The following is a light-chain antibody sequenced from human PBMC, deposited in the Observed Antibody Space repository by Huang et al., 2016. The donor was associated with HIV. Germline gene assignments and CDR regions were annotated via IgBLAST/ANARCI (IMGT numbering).Light chain of an antibody. CDR2: EVS. CDR3: MQSKQLPPT. V-gene: IGKV2D-29*01. CDR1: QSLLSSDGKTN. Sequence: EIVMTQSPLSLSVTPGQPASISCKSTQSLLSSDGKTNLCWYLHKPGQPPQLLIYEVSKRFSGVPDRISGSGSGTDFTLKISRVEAEDVGLYYCMQSKQLPPTFGPGTRVDIK. J-gene: IGKJ1*01.